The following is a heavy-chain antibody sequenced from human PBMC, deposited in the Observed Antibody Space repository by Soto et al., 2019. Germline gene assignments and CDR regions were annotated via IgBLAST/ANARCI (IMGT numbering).Heavy chain of an antibody. CDR2: INHSGST. Sequence: SETLSLTCAVYGGSFSGYYWSWIRQPPGKGLEWIGEINHSGSTNYNPSLKSRVTISVDTSKNQFSLKLSSVTAADTAVYYCARVCGSYYFDYWGQGTLVTVSS. J-gene: IGHJ4*02. D-gene: IGHD1-26*01. CDR3: ARVCGSYYFDY. CDR1: GGSFSGYY. V-gene: IGHV4-34*01.